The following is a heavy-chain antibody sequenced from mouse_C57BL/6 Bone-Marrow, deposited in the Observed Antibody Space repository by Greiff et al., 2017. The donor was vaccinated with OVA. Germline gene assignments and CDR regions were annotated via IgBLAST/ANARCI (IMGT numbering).Heavy chain of an antibody. J-gene: IGHJ4*01. Sequence: VQLQQSGPELVKPGASVKISCKASGYTFTDYYLNWVNQSHGKSLEWIGDLNPNNGGHSSNQKFKGKATLTVAKSFSTDYMELRSLTSEDSAVYYCARRRSPSPYLYAMDYWGQGTSVTVSS. CDR1: GYTFTDYY. D-gene: IGHD5-1-1*01. CDR2: LNPNNGGH. V-gene: IGHV1-26*01. CDR3: ARRRSPSPYLYAMDY.